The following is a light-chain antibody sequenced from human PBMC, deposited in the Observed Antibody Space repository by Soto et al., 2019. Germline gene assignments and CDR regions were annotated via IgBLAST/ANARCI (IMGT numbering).Light chain of an antibody. CDR2: DAS. Sequence: EIVLTQSPATLSLSPGERATLSCRASQSVSSYLAWYQQKPGQAPRLLIYDASNRATGIPARFSGSGSGTDFPLTISSLEPEDFAVYYWQQRSNWPPEYTFGQGTKLEIK. CDR1: QSVSSY. V-gene: IGKV3-11*01. CDR3: QQRSNWPPEYT. J-gene: IGKJ2*01.